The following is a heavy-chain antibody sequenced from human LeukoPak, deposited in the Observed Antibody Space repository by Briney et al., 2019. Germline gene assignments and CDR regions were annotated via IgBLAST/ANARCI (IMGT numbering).Heavy chain of an antibody. CDR3: ARVPGGGYGPDFDY. Sequence: ASVKVSCKASGYTFTSYDINWVRQATGQGLEWMGWMNPNSGNTGYAQKFQGRVTMTRNTSISTAYMELSGLRSEDTAVYYCARVPGGGYGPDFDYWGQGTLVTVSS. CDR2: MNPNSGNT. J-gene: IGHJ4*02. CDR1: GYTFTSYD. D-gene: IGHD5-18*01. V-gene: IGHV1-8*01.